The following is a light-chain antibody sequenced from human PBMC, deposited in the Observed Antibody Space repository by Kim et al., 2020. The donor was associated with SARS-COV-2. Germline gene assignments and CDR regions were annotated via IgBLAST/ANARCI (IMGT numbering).Light chain of an antibody. CDR1: QDIRND. CDR2: GAS. J-gene: IGKJ5*01. Sequence: ASVGDRVTITCRASQDIRNDLGWYQQNPGRDPKRLIYGASSLQSGVPSRISGSESGTEFTLTISRVQPEDFATYVCLQHNTYPIAVGQGTRLEIK. CDR3: LQHNTYPIA. V-gene: IGKV1-17*01.